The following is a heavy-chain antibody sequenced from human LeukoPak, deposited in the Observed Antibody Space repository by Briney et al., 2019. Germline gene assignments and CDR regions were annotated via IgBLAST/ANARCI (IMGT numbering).Heavy chain of an antibody. Sequence: ASVKVSCKPSGYGITWVRQAPGQGLEWMGWINSYNGDTNYVQNLQGRVTMTTDTSTSTAYMELRSLTSDDTAVYYCARARSSYGYGDAFDIWGQGTMVTVSS. CDR3: ARARSSYGYGDAFDI. D-gene: IGHD5-18*01. J-gene: IGHJ3*02. V-gene: IGHV1-18*01. CDR2: INSYNGDT. CDR1: GYG.